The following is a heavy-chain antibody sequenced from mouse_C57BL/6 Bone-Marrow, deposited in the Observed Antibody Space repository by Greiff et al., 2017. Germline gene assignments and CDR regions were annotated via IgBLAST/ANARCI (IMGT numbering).Heavy chain of an antibody. V-gene: IGHV1-53*01. J-gene: IGHJ4*01. CDR1: GYTFTSYW. Sequence: VQLQQSGTELVKPGASVKLSCKASGYTFTSYWMHWVKQRPGQGLEWIGNINPSNGGTNYNEKFKSKATLTVDKSSSTAYMQLSSLTSEDSAVYYCARRGIYYGNYDAMDYWGQGTSVTVSS. CDR3: ARRGIYYGNYDAMDY. D-gene: IGHD2-1*01. CDR2: INPSNGGT.